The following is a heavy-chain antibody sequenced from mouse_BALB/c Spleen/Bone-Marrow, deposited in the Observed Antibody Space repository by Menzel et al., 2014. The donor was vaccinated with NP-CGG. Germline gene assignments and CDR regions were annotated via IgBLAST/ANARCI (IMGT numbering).Heavy chain of an antibody. Sequence: EVKLVESGGGLVQPGGSRKLSCAASGFTFGSFGMHWVRQAPEKGLEWVAYISSGSSTIYYADTVMGRFTISRDNPKNTLFLQMTSLRSEDTAMYYCVRSGSSSGYFDYWGQGTTLTVSS. CDR2: ISSGSSTI. CDR1: GFTFGSFG. V-gene: IGHV5-17*02. D-gene: IGHD1-1*01. J-gene: IGHJ2*01. CDR3: VRSGSSSGYFDY.